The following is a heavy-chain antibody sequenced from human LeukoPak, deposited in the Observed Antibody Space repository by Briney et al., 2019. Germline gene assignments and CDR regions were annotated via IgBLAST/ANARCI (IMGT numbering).Heavy chain of an antibody. V-gene: IGHV1-69*13. CDR1: GGTFSSYA. CDR3: ARGHAMVRGVYYYYYGMDV. D-gene: IGHD3-10*01. CDR2: IIPIFGTA. Sequence: SVKVSCKASGGTFSSYAISWVRQAPGQGLEWMGGIIPIFGTANYAQRFQGRVTITADESTSTAYMELSSLRSEDTAVYYCARGHAMVRGVYYYYYGMDVWGQGTTVTVSS. J-gene: IGHJ6*02.